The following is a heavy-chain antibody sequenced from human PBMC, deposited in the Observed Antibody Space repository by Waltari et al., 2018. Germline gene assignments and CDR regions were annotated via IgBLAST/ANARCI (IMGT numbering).Heavy chain of an antibody. CDR2: INPNSGGT. CDR1: GYTFTGYY. J-gene: IGHJ6*03. V-gene: IGHV1-2*06. CDR3: ARDPRLPISSFYYYYYMDV. D-gene: IGHD6-6*01. Sequence: QVQLVQSGAEVKKPGASVKVSCKASGYTFTGYYMHWVRQAPGQGLEWMGRINPNSGGTNYAQKFQGRVTMTRDTSISTAYMELSRLRSDDTAVYYCARDPRLPISSFYYYYYMDVWGKGTTVTVSS.